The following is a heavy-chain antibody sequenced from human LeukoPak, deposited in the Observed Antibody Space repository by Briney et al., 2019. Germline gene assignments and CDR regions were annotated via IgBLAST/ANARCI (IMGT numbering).Heavy chain of an antibody. J-gene: IGHJ4*02. D-gene: IGHD1-26*01. CDR1: GFSFSSYG. CDR2: IGYDGSSK. CDR3: ARGEFRFRGSYLDY. V-gene: IGHV3-33*01. Sequence: PGGSLRLSCAASGFSFSSYGMHWVRPAPAKGLEWVAVIGYDGSSKYYGDSVKGRFTISRDNSKNTLYLQVNSLRAEDTAVYYCARGEFRFRGSYLDYWGQGTLVTVSS.